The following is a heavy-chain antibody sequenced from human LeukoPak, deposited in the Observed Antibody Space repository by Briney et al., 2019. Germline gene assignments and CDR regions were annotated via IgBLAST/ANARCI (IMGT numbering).Heavy chain of an antibody. Sequence: SETLSLTCTVSGGSISSSSYYWGWIRQPPGKGLEWIGSIYYSGSTYYNPSLKSRVTISVDTSKNQFSLKLSSVTAADTAVYYCARLSAKPLVIINWGQGTLVTVSS. CDR3: ARLSAKPLVIIN. J-gene: IGHJ4*02. D-gene: IGHD3-9*01. CDR1: GGSISSSSYY. CDR2: IYYSGST. V-gene: IGHV4-39*01.